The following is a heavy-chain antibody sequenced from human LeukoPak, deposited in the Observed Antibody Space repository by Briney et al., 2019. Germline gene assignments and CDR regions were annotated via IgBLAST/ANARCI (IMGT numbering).Heavy chain of an antibody. V-gene: IGHV3-49*04. CDR3: ATYYYDSSGFDY. Sequence: GGSLRLSCAASGFTFSSYSMNWVRQAPGKGLEWVGFIRSKAYGGTTEYAASVKGRFTISRDDSKSIAYLQMNSLKTEDTAVYYCATYYYDSSGFDYWGQGTLVTVSS. CDR1: GFTFSSYS. D-gene: IGHD3-22*01. CDR2: IRSKAYGGTT. J-gene: IGHJ4*02.